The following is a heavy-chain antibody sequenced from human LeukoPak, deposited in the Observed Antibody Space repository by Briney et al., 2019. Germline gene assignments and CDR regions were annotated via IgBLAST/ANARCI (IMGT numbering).Heavy chain of an antibody. CDR2: IYYSVST. CDR1: GVSISSSSYY. V-gene: IGHV4-39*07. D-gene: IGHD3-10*01. J-gene: IGHJ4*02. Sequence: PSETLSLTCTVSGVSISSSSYYWGWIRQPPGKGLEWIGCIYYSVSTYYNPSLKGRVTISVDTSKNQFSLKLSSVTAADPAGYYCARVYYGSGSYSDYWGQGTLVTV. CDR3: ARVYYGSGSYSDY.